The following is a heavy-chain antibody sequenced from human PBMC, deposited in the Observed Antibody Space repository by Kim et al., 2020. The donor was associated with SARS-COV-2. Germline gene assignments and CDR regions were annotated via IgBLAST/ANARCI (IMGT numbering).Heavy chain of an antibody. CDR3: AKDLLTDTAGYFHH. Sequence: GGSLRLSCAASGFIFSNYAMSWVRQAPGKGLEWVSAIRGSGGTTYYTDSVKGWFTISRDNSKSTLYLQINSLRVEDTAVYYCAKDLLTDTAGYFHHWGQG. D-gene: IGHD5-18*01. CDR2: IRGSGGTT. V-gene: IGHV3-23*01. J-gene: IGHJ1*01. CDR1: GFIFSNYA.